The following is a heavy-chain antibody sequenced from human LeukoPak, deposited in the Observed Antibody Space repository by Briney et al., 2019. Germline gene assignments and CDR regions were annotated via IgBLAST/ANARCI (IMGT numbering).Heavy chain of an antibody. CDR2: IWYDGGNK. Sequence: GGSLRLSCAASGFTFSNYGMHWVRQAPGKGLEWVAVIWYDGGNKYYADSVKGRFTISRDNSKNTLYLQMNSLRAEDTAVYYCAKESTSGYYYDAFDIWGQGTLVTVSS. J-gene: IGHJ3*02. D-gene: IGHD3-22*01. V-gene: IGHV3-33*06. CDR3: AKESTSGYYYDAFDI. CDR1: GFTFSNYG.